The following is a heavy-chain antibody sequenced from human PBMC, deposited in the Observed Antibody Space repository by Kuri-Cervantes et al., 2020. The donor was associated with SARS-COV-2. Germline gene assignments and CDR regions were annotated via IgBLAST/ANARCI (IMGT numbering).Heavy chain of an antibody. CDR3: ARDRDDYVWGSYRNFDY. D-gene: IGHD3-16*02. CDR1: GFTFSSYW. Sequence: GESLKISCAASGFTFSSYWMSWVRQAPGKGLEWVASIKQDGSEKYYVDSVKGRFTISRDNAKNSLYLQMNSLRAEDTAVYYCARDRDDYVWGSYRNFDYWGQGTLVTVSS. V-gene: IGHV3-7*01. CDR2: IKQDGSEK. J-gene: IGHJ4*02.